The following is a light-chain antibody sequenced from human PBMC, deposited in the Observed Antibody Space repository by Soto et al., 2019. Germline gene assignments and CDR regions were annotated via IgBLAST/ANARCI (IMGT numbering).Light chain of an antibody. V-gene: IGKV1-8*01. Sequence: AIQLTQSPSSLSASTGDRVTITCRASQGISSYLAWYQQKPGKAPKLLIYAASTLQSGVPSRFSGSGSGTDFTLTISCLQSEDFATYYCQQYYSYPSFGPGTKVDIK. CDR1: QGISSY. J-gene: IGKJ3*01. CDR2: AAS. CDR3: QQYYSYPS.